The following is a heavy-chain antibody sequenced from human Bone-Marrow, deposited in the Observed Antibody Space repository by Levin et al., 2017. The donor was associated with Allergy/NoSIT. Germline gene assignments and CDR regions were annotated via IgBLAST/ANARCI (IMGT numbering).Heavy chain of an antibody. CDR2: ISYDGSNK. CDR3: AALHYDFWSGYYNTYDY. D-gene: IGHD3-3*01. J-gene: IGHJ4*02. CDR1: GFTFSSYG. Sequence: GESLKISCAASGFTFSSYGMHWVRQAPGKGLEWVAVISYDGSNKYYADSVKGRFTISRDNSKNTLYLQMNSLRAEDTAVYYCAALHYDFWSGYYNTYDYWGQGTLVTVSS. V-gene: IGHV3-30*03.